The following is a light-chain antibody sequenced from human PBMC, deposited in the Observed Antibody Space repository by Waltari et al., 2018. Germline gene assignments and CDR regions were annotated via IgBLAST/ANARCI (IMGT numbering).Light chain of an antibody. CDR1: APHIGINH. Sequence: QSVLTQPPSVSAAPAQSVTISCSETAPHIGINHVSWYQQFPGTAPKLLIHETNKRPSGIPDRFSGSKSGASATLDITGLQTGDEADYYCGTWDLSLNSGVFGGGTKLTVL. V-gene: IGLV1-51*02. CDR2: ETN. CDR3: GTWDLSLNSGV. J-gene: IGLJ3*02.